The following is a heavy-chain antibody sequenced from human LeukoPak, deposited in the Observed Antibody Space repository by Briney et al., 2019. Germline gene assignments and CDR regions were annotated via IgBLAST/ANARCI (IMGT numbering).Heavy chain of an antibody. Sequence: SETLSLTCAVYGGSFSGYYWSWIRQPPGKGLEWIWEINHSGSTNYNPSLKSRVTISVDTSKNQFSLKLSSVTAADTAVYYCARPRSGSYYDYWGQGTLVTVSS. CDR1: GGSFSGYY. CDR2: INHSGST. V-gene: IGHV4-34*01. J-gene: IGHJ4*02. D-gene: IGHD1-26*01. CDR3: ARPRSGSYYDY.